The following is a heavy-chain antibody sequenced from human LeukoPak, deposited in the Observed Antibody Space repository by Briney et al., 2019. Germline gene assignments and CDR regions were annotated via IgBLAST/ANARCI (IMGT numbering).Heavy chain of an antibody. J-gene: IGHJ4*02. Sequence: SETLSLTCTVSGGSISSYYWSWIRQPPGKGLEWIGYIYYSGSTNYNPSLKSRVTISVDTSKNRFSLKLSSVTAADTAVYYCARGKRAGPQLMDYWGQGTLVTVSS. V-gene: IGHV4-59*01. CDR1: GGSISSYY. CDR3: ARGKRAGPQLMDY. CDR2: IYYSGST. D-gene: IGHD2-8*01.